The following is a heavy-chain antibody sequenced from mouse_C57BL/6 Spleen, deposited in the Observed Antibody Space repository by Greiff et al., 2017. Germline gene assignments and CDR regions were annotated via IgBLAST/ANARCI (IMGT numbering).Heavy chain of an antibody. D-gene: IGHD1-1*01. V-gene: IGHV3-6*01. J-gene: IGHJ2*01. CDR2: ISYDGSN. CDR1: GYSITSGYY. CDR3: ARDPYYYGSS. Sequence: ESGPGLVKPSQSLSLTCSVTGYSITSGYYWNWIRQFPGNKLEWMGYISYDGSNNYNPSLKNRISITRDTSKNQFFLKLNSVTTEDTAAYYCARDPYYYGSSWGQGTTLTVSS.